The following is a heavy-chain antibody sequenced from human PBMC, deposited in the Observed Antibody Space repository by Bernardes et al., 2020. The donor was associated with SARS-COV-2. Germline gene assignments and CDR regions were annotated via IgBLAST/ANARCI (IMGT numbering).Heavy chain of an antibody. CDR1: GYAFRSYG. Sequence: ASVKVSCKAFGYAFRSYGISWARQAPGQGLEWMGWISGFNGDTSYIQKIQDRVTMTTDTSTSTAYMDLRDLRSDDTAVYYCARASGDWLLPNWFDPWGQGTLVTVSS. V-gene: IGHV1-18*01. D-gene: IGHD3-9*01. CDR2: ISGFNGDT. CDR3: ARASGDWLLPNWFDP. J-gene: IGHJ5*02.